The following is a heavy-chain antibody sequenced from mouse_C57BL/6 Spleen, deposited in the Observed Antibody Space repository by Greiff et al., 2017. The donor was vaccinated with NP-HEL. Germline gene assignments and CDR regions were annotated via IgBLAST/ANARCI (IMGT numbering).Heavy chain of an antibody. Sequence: EVKLLESGPGMVKPSQSLSLTCTVTGYSITSGYDWHWIRHFPGNKLEWMGYISYSGSTNYNPSLKSRISITHDTSKNHFFLKLNSVTTEDTATYYCARGITTVVMDYWGQGTSVTVSS. CDR2: ISYSGST. CDR3: ARGITTVVMDY. V-gene: IGHV3-1*01. CDR1: GYSITSGYD. J-gene: IGHJ4*01. D-gene: IGHD1-1*01.